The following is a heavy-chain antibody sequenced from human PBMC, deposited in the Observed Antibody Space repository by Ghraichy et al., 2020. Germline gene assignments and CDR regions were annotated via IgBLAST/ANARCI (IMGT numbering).Heavy chain of an antibody. CDR3: ARALMYYYDSSGYYEARDAFDI. V-gene: IGHV3-21*01. Sequence: GGSLRLSCAASGFTFSSYSMNWVRQAPGKGLEWVSSISSSSSYIYYADSVKGRFTISRDNAKNSLYLQMNSLRAEDTAVYYCARALMYYYDSSGYYEARDAFDIWGQGTMVTVSS. CDR2: ISSSSSYI. J-gene: IGHJ3*02. CDR1: GFTFSSYS. D-gene: IGHD3-22*01.